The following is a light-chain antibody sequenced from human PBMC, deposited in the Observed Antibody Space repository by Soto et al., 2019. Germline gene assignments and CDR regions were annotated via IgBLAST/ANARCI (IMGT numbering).Light chain of an antibody. V-gene: IGKV3-15*01. J-gene: IGKJ4*01. CDR1: QSISSK. CDR2: GAS. Sequence: EIVMTQSPATLSVSPGERATLSCRASQSISSKLAWYQQKPGQAPRLLIYGASTRATGIPVRFSGSGSGTEFTLTITSLQSEDFAVYYCQEYNNWHPITFGGGIKVDIK. CDR3: QEYNNWHPIT.